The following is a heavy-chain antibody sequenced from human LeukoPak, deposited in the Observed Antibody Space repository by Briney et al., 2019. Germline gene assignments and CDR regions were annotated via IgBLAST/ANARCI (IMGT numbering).Heavy chain of an antibody. J-gene: IGHJ4*02. V-gene: IGHV3-21*03. CDR2: ITSSSNYI. CDR3: ARDCWDYGSGSYCGIDY. CDR1: GFTFSSYN. Sequence: PGGSLRLSCAASGFTFSSYNMNWVRQAPGKGLEGVSSITSSSNYIYYADSVKGRLTIYRDNAKNSLYLQMNSLRAEDTTVYYCARDCWDYGSGSYCGIDYWGQGTLVTVSS. D-gene: IGHD3-10*01.